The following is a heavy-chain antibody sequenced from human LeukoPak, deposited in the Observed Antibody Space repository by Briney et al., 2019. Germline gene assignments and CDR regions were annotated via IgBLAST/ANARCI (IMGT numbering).Heavy chain of an antibody. Sequence: PSETLSLTCTVSGGSISGHYWSWIRQPPGKGLEWIGYTHYRGSTSYHPSLKSRVTISVDTSKNQFSLDLSSVTAADTAVYYCARDLISEDSRSHSHFDPWGQGTLVTVSS. CDR3: ARDLISEDSRSHSHFDP. CDR2: THYRGST. J-gene: IGHJ5*02. D-gene: IGHD3-22*01. V-gene: IGHV4-59*11. CDR1: GGSISGHY.